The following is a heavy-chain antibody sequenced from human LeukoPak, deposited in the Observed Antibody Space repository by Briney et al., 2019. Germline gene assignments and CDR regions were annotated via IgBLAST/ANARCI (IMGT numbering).Heavy chain of an antibody. CDR2: ISAYNGNT. V-gene: IGHV1-18*01. CDR1: GGTFSSYA. Sequence: GASVKVSCKASGGTFSSYAISWVRQAPGQGLEWMGWISAYNGNTNYAQKLQGRVTMTTDTSTSTAYMELRSLRSDDTAVYYCAAGGPFQQLRGYWGQGTLVTVSS. D-gene: IGHD6-13*01. CDR3: AAGGPFQQLRGY. J-gene: IGHJ4*02.